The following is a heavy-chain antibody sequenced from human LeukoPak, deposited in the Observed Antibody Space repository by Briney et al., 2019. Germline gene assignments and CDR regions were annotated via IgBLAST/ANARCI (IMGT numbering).Heavy chain of an antibody. CDR2: IRYDGSNK. CDR1: GFTFSSYG. Sequence: PGGSLRLSCAASGFTFSSYGMHWVRQAPGKGLEWVAFIRYDGSNKYYADSVKGRFTISRDNSKNTLYLQMNSLRAEDTAVYYCAKDLDSSSTYDYWGQGTLVTVSS. CDR3: AKDLDSSSTYDY. J-gene: IGHJ4*02. V-gene: IGHV3-30*02. D-gene: IGHD6-6*01.